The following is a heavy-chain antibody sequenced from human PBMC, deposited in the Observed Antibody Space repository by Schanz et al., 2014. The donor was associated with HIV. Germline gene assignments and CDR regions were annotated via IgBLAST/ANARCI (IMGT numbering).Heavy chain of an antibody. D-gene: IGHD5-12*01. J-gene: IGHJ4*02. V-gene: IGHV3-33*08. Sequence: VQQVLESGGGLVQPGGSLRLSCEASGFTFRSYAMHWVRQAPGKGLEWVAVIWHDGSSKYYADSVKGRFTISRDNSKNTLYLHMNNLRAEDTAVYYCARGAAEMATMTPWRYWGQGTLVTVSS. CDR3: ARGAAEMATMTPWRY. CDR1: GFTFRSYA. CDR2: IWHDGSSK.